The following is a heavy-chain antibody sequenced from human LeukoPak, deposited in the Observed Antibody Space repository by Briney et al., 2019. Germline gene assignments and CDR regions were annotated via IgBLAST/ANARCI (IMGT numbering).Heavy chain of an antibody. J-gene: IGHJ4*02. CDR3: ARDPTSPYSSGWYGVDY. CDR2: ISSSSSYI. D-gene: IGHD6-19*01. Sequence: PGKSLRLSCAASGFTFSSYSMNWVRQAPGKGLEWVSSISSSSSYIYYADSVKGRFTISRDNAKNSLYLQMNSLRAEDTAVYYCARDPTSPYSSGWYGVDYWGQGTLVTVSS. V-gene: IGHV3-21*01. CDR1: GFTFSSYS.